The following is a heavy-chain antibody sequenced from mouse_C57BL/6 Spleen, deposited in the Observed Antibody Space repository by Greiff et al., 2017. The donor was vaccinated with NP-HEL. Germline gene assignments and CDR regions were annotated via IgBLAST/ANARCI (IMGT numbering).Heavy chain of an antibody. D-gene: IGHD1-1*01. CDR1: GYTFTTYP. CDR2: FHPYNDDT. Sequence: VKLMESGAELVKPGASVKMSCKASGYTFTTYPIEWMKQNHGKSLEWIGNFHPYNDDTKYNEKFKGKATLTVEKSSSTVYLELSRLTSDDSAVYYCARRGYGSSYDWFAYWGQGTLVTVSA. J-gene: IGHJ3*01. V-gene: IGHV1-47*01. CDR3: ARRGYGSSYDWFAY.